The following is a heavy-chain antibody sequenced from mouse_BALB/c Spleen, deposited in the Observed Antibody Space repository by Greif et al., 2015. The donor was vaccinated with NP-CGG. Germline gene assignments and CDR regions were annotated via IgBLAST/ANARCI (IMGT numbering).Heavy chain of an antibody. V-gene: IGHV1S29*02. J-gene: IGHJ4*01. CDR3: ASDYGNYGEYAMDF. Sequence: VQLKESVPDLVKPGTSMTISCKPSGYTFTYYNLHWVKQIHVKSLEWIGYIYPYNGDTGYTQKTTSKATLTVDNSSSTAYMELRSLTSDDFAVYYCASDYGNYGEYAMDFWGQGTSVTVSS. CDR1: GYTFTYYN. CDR2: IYPYNGDT. D-gene: IGHD2-1*01.